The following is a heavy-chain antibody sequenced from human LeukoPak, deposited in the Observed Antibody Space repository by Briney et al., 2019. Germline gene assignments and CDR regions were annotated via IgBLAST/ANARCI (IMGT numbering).Heavy chain of an antibody. CDR1: GFTFSSYA. D-gene: IGHD1-1*01. Sequence: GGSLRLSCAASGFTFSSYAMHWVRQAPGKGLEWVAVISYDGSNKYYADSVKGRFTISRDNSKNTLYLQMNNLRAEDTAVYYCAREVQEYYFDYWGQGTLVTVSS. V-gene: IGHV3-30*04. CDR3: AREVQEYYFDY. CDR2: ISYDGSNK. J-gene: IGHJ4*02.